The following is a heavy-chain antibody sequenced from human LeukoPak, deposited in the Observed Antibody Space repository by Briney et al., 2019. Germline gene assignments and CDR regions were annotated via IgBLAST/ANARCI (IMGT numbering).Heavy chain of an antibody. CDR2: IIPIFGTA. J-gene: IGHJ5*02. Sequence: SVKVSCKASGGTFSIYAISWVRQAPGQGLEWMGGIIPIFGTANYAQKFQGRVTITADESTSTAYMELSSLRSEDTAVYYCARASSGYFWNNWFDPWGQGTLVTVSS. D-gene: IGHD3-22*01. V-gene: IGHV1-69*01. CDR1: GGTFSIYA. CDR3: ARASSGYFWNNWFDP.